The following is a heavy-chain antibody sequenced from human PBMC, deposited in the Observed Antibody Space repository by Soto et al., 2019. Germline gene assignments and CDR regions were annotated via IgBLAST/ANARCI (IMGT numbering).Heavy chain of an antibody. Sequence: ASVKVSCKASGYTFTGHYMHWVRQAPGQGLEWMGWINPNSGGTNYAQKFQGWVTMTRDTSISTAYMELSRLRSDDTAVYYCARALGPPPSSYSLNANWFDPWGQGTLVTVSS. CDR2: INPNSGGT. V-gene: IGHV1-2*04. CDR1: GYTFTGHY. CDR3: ARALGPPPSSYSLNANWFDP. J-gene: IGHJ5*02. D-gene: IGHD1-26*01.